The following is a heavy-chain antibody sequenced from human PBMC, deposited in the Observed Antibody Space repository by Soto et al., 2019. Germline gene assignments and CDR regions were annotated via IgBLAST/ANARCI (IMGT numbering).Heavy chain of an antibody. Sequence: VKVSCKASGGTFSSYAISWVRQAPGQGLEWMGGTIPIFGTANYAQKFQGRVTITADESTSTVYMELSSLRSEDTAVYYCARDRGIVVVTATLDYWGQGTLVTVS. CDR1: GGTFSSYA. V-gene: IGHV1-69*01. CDR3: ARDRGIVVVTATLDY. D-gene: IGHD2-21*02. CDR2: TIPIFGTA. J-gene: IGHJ4*02.